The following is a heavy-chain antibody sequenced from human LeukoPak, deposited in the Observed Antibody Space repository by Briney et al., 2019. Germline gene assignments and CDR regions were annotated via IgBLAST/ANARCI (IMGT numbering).Heavy chain of an antibody. CDR1: GYSISSGYY. J-gene: IGHJ4*02. CDR3: ARGPLVDYFDY. Sequence: SETLSLTCTVSGYSISSGYYWGWIRQPPGKGLEWIGSMYYSGSTYYNPSLKSRVTISVDTSKNQFSLKLSSVTAADTAVYYCARGPLVDYFDYWGQGTLVTVSS. CDR2: MYYSGST. V-gene: IGHV4-38-2*02.